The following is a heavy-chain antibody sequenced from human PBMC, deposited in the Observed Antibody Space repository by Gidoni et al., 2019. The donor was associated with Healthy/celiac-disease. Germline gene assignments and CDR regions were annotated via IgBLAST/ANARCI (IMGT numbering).Heavy chain of an antibody. V-gene: IGHV3-30*18. CDR1: GFTFSSYG. J-gene: IGHJ4*02. CDR2: ISYDGSNK. CDR3: AKGLHFDY. Sequence: QVQLVESGGGVVQPGRSMRLPCAASGFTFSSYGMHWVGQAPGKGLEWVAVISYDGSNKYYADSVKGRFTISRDNSKNTLYLQMNSLRAEDTAVYYCAKGLHFDYWGQGTLVTVSS.